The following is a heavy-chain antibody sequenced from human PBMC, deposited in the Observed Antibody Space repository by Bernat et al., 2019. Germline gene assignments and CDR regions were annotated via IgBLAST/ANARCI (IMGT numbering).Heavy chain of an antibody. D-gene: IGHD6-19*01. Sequence: EVQLVESGGGLVQPGGSLRLSCAASGFTFSSYWMSWVRQAPGKGLEWVANINQDGSEKYYVDSVKGRFTISRDNAKNSLYLQMNSLRSEDTAVYYCARAPSGLNDAFDIWGQGTMVTVSS. CDR3: ARAPSGLNDAFDI. CDR2: INQDGSEK. J-gene: IGHJ3*02. CDR1: GFTFSSYW. V-gene: IGHV3-7*03.